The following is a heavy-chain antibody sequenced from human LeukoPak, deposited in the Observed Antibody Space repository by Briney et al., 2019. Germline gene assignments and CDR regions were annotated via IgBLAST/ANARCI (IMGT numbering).Heavy chain of an antibody. V-gene: IGHV4-4*02. D-gene: IGHD6-19*01. J-gene: IGHJ5*02. CDR3: ASVRGYSSGWYASGFDP. CDR2: IHHSGST. CDR1: GGSMTSNNW. Sequence: TASGTLSLTCAVSGGSMTSNNWWSWVRQPPGKGLEWIGEIHHSGSTSYNPSLKSRVTISLDTSKNQFSLNLRSVTAADTAVYYCASVRGYSSGWYASGFDPWGQGTLVTVSS.